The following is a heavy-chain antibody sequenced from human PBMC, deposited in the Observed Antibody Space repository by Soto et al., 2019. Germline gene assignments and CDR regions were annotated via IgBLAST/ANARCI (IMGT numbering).Heavy chain of an antibody. CDR3: ARSAGGSYPQYDY. Sequence: GGFLRLSCAASGFTFSSYAMHWVRQAPGTGLEWVAVISYDGRDKYYPDSAKGRFTISRDNSKNTLYLQMNSLRAEDTAVYYCARSAGGSYPQYDYWGQGTLVTVS. CDR2: ISYDGRDK. CDR1: GFTFSSYA. D-gene: IGHD1-26*01. V-gene: IGHV3-30*04. J-gene: IGHJ4*02.